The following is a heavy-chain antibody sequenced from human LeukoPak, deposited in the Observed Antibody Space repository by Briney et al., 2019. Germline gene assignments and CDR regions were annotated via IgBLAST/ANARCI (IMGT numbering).Heavy chain of an antibody. CDR1: GYNFTSYW. J-gene: IGHJ4*02. CDR3: VREGYGSGSYYPFDY. CDR2: IYPGDSDA. V-gene: IGHV5-51*01. D-gene: IGHD3-10*01. Sequence: GESLKISCKGSGYNFTSYWIGWVRQMPGKGLEWMGIIYPGDSDARYSPSFQGQVTISADKSISTAYLQWSSLKASDTAMYYCVREGYGSGSYYPFDYWGQGTLVTVSS.